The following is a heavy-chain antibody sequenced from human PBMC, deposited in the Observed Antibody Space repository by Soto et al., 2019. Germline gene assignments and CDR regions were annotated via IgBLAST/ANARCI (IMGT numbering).Heavy chain of an antibody. CDR2: IYYSGST. J-gene: IGHJ2*01. Sequence: GKGLEWIGYIYYSGSTDYNPSLKSRVTISVDTSKNQFSLKLSSVTAADTAVYFFFFTAEDGIRSTVPGSAFLLNRSSDL. CDR3: FFTAEDGIRSTVPGSAFLLNRSSDL. V-gene: IGHV4-59*01. D-gene: IGHD5-18*01.